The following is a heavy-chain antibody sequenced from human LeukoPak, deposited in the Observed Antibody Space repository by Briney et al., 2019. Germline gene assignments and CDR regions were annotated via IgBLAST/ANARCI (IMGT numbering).Heavy chain of an antibody. Sequence: SVKVSCKASGGTFSSYAISCVRQAPGQGLEWMGRIIPILGIANYAQKFRGRVTITADKSTSTAYMELSSLRSEDTAVYYCARGRRIAVAGIFDYWGQGTLVTVSS. V-gene: IGHV1-69*04. D-gene: IGHD6-19*01. CDR2: IIPILGIA. CDR1: GGTFSSYA. CDR3: ARGRRIAVAGIFDY. J-gene: IGHJ4*02.